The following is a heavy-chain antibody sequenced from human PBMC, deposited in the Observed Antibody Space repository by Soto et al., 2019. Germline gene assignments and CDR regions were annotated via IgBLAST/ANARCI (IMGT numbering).Heavy chain of an antibody. D-gene: IGHD5-18*01. V-gene: IGHV1-69*01. CDR1: GGTFSSYA. CDR2: IIPIFGTA. CDR3: ARIRGDTAMVTPFDS. Sequence: QVQLVQSGAEVKKPGSSVNVSCKASGGTFSSYAISWERQAPGQGLEGMGGIIPIFGTANYAQKFQGRVTCTADESTSTAYMELSSQRSEDTAVYYCARIRGDTAMVTPFDSWGQGTLVTVSS. J-gene: IGHJ4*02.